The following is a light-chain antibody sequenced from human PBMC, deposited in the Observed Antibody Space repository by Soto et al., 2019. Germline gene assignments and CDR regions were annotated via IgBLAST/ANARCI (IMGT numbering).Light chain of an antibody. CDR1: KSISSW. CDR3: QQYNSYPLT. Sequence: DIEMTQSPSTLAASVGDRVTITCRASKSISSWVAWYQQKPRKAPKLLICDASSLESGVPSRFSGSGSGTEFTLTISSLQPDDFATYYCQQYNSYPLTFGGGTKV. CDR2: DAS. V-gene: IGKV1-5*01. J-gene: IGKJ4*01.